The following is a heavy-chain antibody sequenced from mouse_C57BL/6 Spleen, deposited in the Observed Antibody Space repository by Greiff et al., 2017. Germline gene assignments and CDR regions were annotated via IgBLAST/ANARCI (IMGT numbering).Heavy chain of an antibody. CDR3: AREVDSGFAY. CDR2: IDPSDSET. CDR1: GYTFTSYW. V-gene: IGHV1-52*01. J-gene: IGHJ3*01. D-gene: IGHD1-1*02. Sequence: QVQLQQPGAELVRPGSSVKLSCKASGYTFTSYWMHWVKQRPIQGLEWIGNIDPSDSETHYNQKFKDKATLTVDKSSSTAYMQLSSLASEDSAVFYSAREVDSGFAYWGQGTLVTVSA.